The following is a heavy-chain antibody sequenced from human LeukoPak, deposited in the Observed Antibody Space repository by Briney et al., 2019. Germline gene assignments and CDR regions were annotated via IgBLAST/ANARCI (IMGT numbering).Heavy chain of an antibody. CDR3: AKDSHSSSWSIDY. V-gene: IGHV3-30*18. J-gene: IGHJ4*02. Sequence: GGSLRLSCAASGFTFSSYGMHWVRQAPGKGLEWVAVISYDGSNKYYADSVKGRFTISRDNSKNTLYLQMNSLRAEDTAVYYCAKDSHSSSWSIDYWGQGTLVTVSS. CDR1: GFTFSSYG. D-gene: IGHD6-13*01. CDR2: ISYDGSNK.